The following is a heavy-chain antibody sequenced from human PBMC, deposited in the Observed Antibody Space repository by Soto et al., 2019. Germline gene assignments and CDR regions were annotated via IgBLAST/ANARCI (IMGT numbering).Heavy chain of an antibody. D-gene: IGHD4-17*01. V-gene: IGHV3-74*01. CDR1: GFTFSNYW. CDR2: IKGDEITT. J-gene: IGHJ4*02. Sequence: EVQLVESGENLVQPGGSLRLSCAASGFTFSNYWIHWVRQAPGKGLLWVSRIKGDEITTNYADSVKGRFTISRANAKNTVFLQIHSLRADDTALYYCARGLYGAYGQDFWGQGILVTVSS. CDR3: ARGLYGAYGQDF.